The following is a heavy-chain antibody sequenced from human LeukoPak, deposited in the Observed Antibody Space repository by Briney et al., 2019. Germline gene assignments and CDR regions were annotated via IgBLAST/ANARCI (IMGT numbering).Heavy chain of an antibody. V-gene: IGHV5-51*01. Sequence: GESLKISCKGSGYSFTTYWIAWVRQMPGKGLEWMGIIYPGDSDTRYSPSFQGQVTISADKSISTAYLQWSSLKASDTAMYFCARRGNCIGDSCKYFDYWGQGTLVTVSS. CDR3: ARRGNCIGDSCKYFDY. J-gene: IGHJ4*02. CDR1: GYSFTTYW. CDR2: IYPGDSDT. D-gene: IGHD2-15*01.